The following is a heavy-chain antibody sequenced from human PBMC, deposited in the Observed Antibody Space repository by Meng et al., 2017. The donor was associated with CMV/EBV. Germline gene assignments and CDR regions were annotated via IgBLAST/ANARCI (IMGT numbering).Heavy chain of an antibody. D-gene: IGHD2-2*01. CDR2: IYYSGST. V-gene: IGHV4-30-4*08. J-gene: IGHJ5*02. Sequence: QVQLQESVPGLVKPSQTLSLTCTVSGGSISSGDYYWSWIRQPPGKGLEWIGYIYYSGSTYYNPSLKSRVTISVDTSKNQFSLKLSSVTAADTAVYYCASTNCSSTSCYTNCFDPWGQGTLVTVSS. CDR3: ASTNCSSTSCYTNCFDP. CDR1: GGSISSGDYY.